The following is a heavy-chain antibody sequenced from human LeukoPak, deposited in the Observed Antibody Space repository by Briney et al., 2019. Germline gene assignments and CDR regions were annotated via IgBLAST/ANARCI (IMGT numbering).Heavy chain of an antibody. Sequence: SVKVSCKASGYTFTSYGISWVRQAPGQGLEWMGGIIPISGTANYAQKFQGRVTITTDESTSTAYMELSSLRSEDTAVYYCARSEEYYDSSGYDYWGQGTLVTVSS. J-gene: IGHJ4*02. CDR2: IIPISGTA. D-gene: IGHD3-22*01. V-gene: IGHV1-69*05. CDR3: ARSEEYYDSSGYDY. CDR1: GYTFTSYG.